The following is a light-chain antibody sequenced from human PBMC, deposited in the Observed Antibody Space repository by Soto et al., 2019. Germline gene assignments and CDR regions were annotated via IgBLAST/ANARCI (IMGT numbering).Light chain of an antibody. J-gene: IGKJ1*01. Sequence: DIQMTQSPSSLSASVGDRVTITCRASQSISTYLNWFQQKPGEAPNLLIFAATNLQSGVPSRFSGSGSGTDFTLTISSLQPEDFATYYCQQSYSYPWTFGQGTKVDIK. V-gene: IGKV1-39*01. CDR3: QQSYSYPWT. CDR1: QSISTY. CDR2: AAT.